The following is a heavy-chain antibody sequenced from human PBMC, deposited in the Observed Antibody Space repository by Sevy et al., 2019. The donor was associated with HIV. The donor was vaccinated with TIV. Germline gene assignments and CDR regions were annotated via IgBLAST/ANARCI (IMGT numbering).Heavy chain of an antibody. J-gene: IGHJ4*02. CDR2: INPHNGNT. V-gene: IGHV1-18*01. Sequence: ASVKVSCKASGYTFTNYGISWVRQAPGQGLEWMGWINPHNGNTKYAQKLQGRVTMTTDTSTNTAYMAVRSLRSDDTAVYYCAREGTLVTMIIWGQGTLVTVSS. CDR1: GYTFTNYG. CDR3: AREGTLVTMII. D-gene: IGHD3-22*01.